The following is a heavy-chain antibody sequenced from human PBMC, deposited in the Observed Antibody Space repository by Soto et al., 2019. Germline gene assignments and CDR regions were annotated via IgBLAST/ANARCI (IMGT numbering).Heavy chain of an antibody. J-gene: IGHJ4*02. CDR2: ISAYNGNT. V-gene: IGHV1-18*01. Sequence: ASVKVSCKASGYNFTSYGISWVRQAPGQGLEWMGWISAYNGNTNYAQKLQGRVTMTTDTSTSTAYMELRSLRSDDTAVYYCARDMTATSRFDYWGQGTLVTVSS. CDR3: ARDMTATSRFDY. D-gene: IGHD2-21*02. CDR1: GYNFTSYG.